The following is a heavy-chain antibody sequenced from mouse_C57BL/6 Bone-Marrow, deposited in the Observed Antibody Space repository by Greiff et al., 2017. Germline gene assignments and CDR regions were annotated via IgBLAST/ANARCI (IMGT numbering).Heavy chain of an antibody. J-gene: IGHJ2*01. D-gene: IGHD1-1*01. CDR2: INPNNGGT. V-gene: IGHV1-26*01. CDR3: ARLMGIYYYGSSPFYY. Sequence: VQLQQSGPELVKPGASVKISCKASGYTFTDYYMNWVKQSHGKSLEWIGDINPNNGGTSYNQKFKGKATLTVDKSSSTAYMELRSLTSEDSAVYYCARLMGIYYYGSSPFYYWGQGTTLTVSS. CDR1: GYTFTDYY.